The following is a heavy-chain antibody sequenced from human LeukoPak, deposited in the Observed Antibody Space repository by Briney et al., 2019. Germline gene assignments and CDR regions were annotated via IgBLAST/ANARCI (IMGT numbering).Heavy chain of an antibody. V-gene: IGHV3-53*01. CDR3: ARLQAYDLEF. J-gene: IGHJ4*02. CDR1: GFTVNTKY. D-gene: IGHD3-3*01. CDR2: IYSSGDT. Sequence: GGSLRLSCGASGFTVNTKYMSWVRQAPGKGLEWVSLIYSSGDTHYRDSVKGRFTISRDNFKNTLYLQMNSLRVEDTAVYYCARLQAYDLEFWGLGTLVTVSS.